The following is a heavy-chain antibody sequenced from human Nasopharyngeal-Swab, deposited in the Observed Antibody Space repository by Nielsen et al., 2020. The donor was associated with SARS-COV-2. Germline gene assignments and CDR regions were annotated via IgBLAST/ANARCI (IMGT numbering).Heavy chain of an antibody. CDR1: GFTFSWHW. D-gene: IGHD3-22*01. J-gene: IGHJ4*02. CDR3: HLSSGYDGYINY. Sequence: GESLKISCAASGFTFSWHWMHWVRQAPGKGLVWVSYINTDGSNTKYADSVKGRFTISRDNAKNFLYLQMNSLRAEDTAMYYCHLSSGYDGYINYWGQGTLVTVSS. CDR2: INTDGSNT. V-gene: IGHV3-74*01.